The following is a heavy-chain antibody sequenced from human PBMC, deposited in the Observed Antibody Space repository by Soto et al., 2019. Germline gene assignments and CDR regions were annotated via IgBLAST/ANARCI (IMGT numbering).Heavy chain of an antibody. D-gene: IGHD6-19*01. V-gene: IGHV4-59*01. CDR3: ARGSSGYFRNAFDV. CDR1: GGSINYSY. J-gene: IGHJ3*01. CDR2: ISYTGSA. Sequence: SETLSLTCTVSGGSINYSYWTWIRQPPGKGLEWIGYISYTGSANYNASFKSRVTISADTSKNQFSLKLASVTTADTAVYYCARGSSGYFRNAFDVWGQGTMVTVSS.